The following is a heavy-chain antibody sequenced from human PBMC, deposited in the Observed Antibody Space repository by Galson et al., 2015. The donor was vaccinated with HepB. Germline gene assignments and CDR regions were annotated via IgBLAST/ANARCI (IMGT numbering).Heavy chain of an antibody. CDR3: AKDSSWYHDAFDI. V-gene: IGHV3-23*01. CDR2: ISGSGGST. D-gene: IGHD6-13*01. Sequence: SLRLSCAASGFTFSSYAMSWVRQAPGKGLEWVSAISGSGGSTYYADSVKGRFTISRDNSKNTLYLQMNSLRAEDTAVYYCAKDSSWYHDAFDIWGQGTMVTVSS. J-gene: IGHJ3*02. CDR1: GFTFSSYA.